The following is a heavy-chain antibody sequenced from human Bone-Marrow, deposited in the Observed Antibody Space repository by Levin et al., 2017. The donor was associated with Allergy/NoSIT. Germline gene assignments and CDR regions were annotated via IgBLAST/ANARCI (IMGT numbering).Heavy chain of an antibody. CDR2: ISYDGSNK. CDR3: ARAFTQGTAARNVGY. CDR1: GFTFSSYA. V-gene: IGHV3-30*04. D-gene: IGHD6-6*01. J-gene: IGHJ4*02. Sequence: GESLKISCAASGFTFSSYAMHWVRQAPGKGLEWVAVISYDGSNKYYADSVKGRFTISRDNSKNTLYLQMNSLRAEDTAVYYCARAFTQGTAARNVGYWGQGTLVTVSS.